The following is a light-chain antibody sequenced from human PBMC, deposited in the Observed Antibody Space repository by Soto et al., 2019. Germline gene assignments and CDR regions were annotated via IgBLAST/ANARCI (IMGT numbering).Light chain of an antibody. Sequence: QSALTQPPSASGSPGQSVTISCTGTSSDVGGYVYVSWYQQYPGKAPKLIIYEVNKRNSGVPDRFSGSKSGNTASLTVSGLQAEDVADYYCSSYAGRNIDVVFGGGTQLTVL. CDR2: EVN. V-gene: IGLV2-8*01. CDR1: SSDVGGYVY. CDR3: SSYAGRNIDVV. J-gene: IGLJ2*01.